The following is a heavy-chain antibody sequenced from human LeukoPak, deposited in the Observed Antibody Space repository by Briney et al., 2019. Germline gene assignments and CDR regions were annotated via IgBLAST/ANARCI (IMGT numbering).Heavy chain of an antibody. CDR2: IGSVVST. Sequence: GRCLRLSCAASGFTSSSYATSWVRHAAGKGLEWVSGIGSVVSTYYADSVKGRFTISRDNSKNTRYLQMKSLRVEDTAVYYCAKDFWSGYYPNYWGQGKLVTVSS. CDR1: GFTSSSYA. D-gene: IGHD3-3*01. V-gene: IGHV3-23*01. CDR3: AKDFWSGYYPNY. J-gene: IGHJ4*02.